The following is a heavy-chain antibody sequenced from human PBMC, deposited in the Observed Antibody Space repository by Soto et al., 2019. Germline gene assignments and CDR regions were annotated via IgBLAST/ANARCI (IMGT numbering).Heavy chain of an antibody. V-gene: IGHV1-18*01. D-gene: IGHD2-2*01. J-gene: IGHJ5*01. CDR2: ISPYNGNT. Sequence: ASVKVSCKTSGYRFMTYGITWVRQAPGQGLEWMGWISPYNGNTHYVQKFQDRVTMTTETSTSTAYMELRSLRSDDTAVYFCARATVRSTYCYWFDSWGPGTLVTVS. CDR1: GYRFMTYG. CDR3: ARATVRSTYCYWFDS.